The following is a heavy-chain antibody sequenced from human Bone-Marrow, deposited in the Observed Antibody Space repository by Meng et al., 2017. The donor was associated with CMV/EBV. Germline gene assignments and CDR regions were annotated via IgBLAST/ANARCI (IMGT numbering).Heavy chain of an antibody. CDR3: ASRTFGITGNNRIFDY. Sequence: ASVKVSCKASGYTFTSYYMHWVRQAPGQGLEWMGIINPSGGSTSYAQKFQGRVTMTRDTSTSTVYMELSSLRSDDTAVYYCASRTFGITGNNRIFDYWGQGTLVTVSS. V-gene: IGHV1-46*01. D-gene: IGHD1-20*01. CDR1: GYTFTSYY. CDR2: INPSGGST. J-gene: IGHJ4*02.